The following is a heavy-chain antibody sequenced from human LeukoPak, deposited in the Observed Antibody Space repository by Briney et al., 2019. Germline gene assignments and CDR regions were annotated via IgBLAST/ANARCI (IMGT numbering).Heavy chain of an antibody. CDR2: VDGGGGGT. D-gene: IGHD6-13*01. J-gene: IGHJ4*02. V-gene: IGHV3-23*01. CDR3: AKQSAGSAAWYSLHYDF. CDR1: GFTFSSYA. Sequence: GGSLRLSCAASGFTFSSYAMSWVRQAPGRGLEWVSSVDGGGGGTYHADSVKGRFTISRDNSKDTLYLQMNGLRAEDTAVYFCAKQSAGSAAWYSLHYDFWGQGTLVTVSS.